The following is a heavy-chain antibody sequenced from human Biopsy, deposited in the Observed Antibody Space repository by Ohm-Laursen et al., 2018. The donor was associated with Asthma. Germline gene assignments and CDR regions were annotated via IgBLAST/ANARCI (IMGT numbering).Heavy chain of an antibody. CDR2: ISYGGKT. CDR1: GGSMTPTSHY. V-gene: IGHV4-39*01. D-gene: IGHD3-3*01. CDR3: ARRITMFGVVQKDHGMDA. Sequence: TLSLTCTVSGGSMTPTSHYWDWIRQAPGKGLEWIGYISYGGKTSYNPSLKNRVTISRDPSKNQFSLRLTSGTAADTAVYFCARRITMFGVVQKDHGMDAWGQGTTVIVSS. J-gene: IGHJ6*02.